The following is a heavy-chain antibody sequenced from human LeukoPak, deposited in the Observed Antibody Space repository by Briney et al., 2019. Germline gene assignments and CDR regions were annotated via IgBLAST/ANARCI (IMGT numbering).Heavy chain of an antibody. D-gene: IGHD3-22*01. V-gene: IGHV1-8*03. CDR1: GYTFTSYD. CDR3: ARGHRETKSYYYDSSGHTFDY. Sequence: ASVKVSCKASGYTFTSYDINWVRQATGQGLEWMGWMNPNSGNTGYAQKFQGRVTITRNTSISTAYMGLSSLRSEDTAVYYCARGHRETKSYYYDSSGHTFDYWGQGTLVTVSS. CDR2: MNPNSGNT. J-gene: IGHJ4*02.